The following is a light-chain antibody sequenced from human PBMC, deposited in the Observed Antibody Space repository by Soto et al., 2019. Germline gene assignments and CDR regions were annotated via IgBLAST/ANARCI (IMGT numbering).Light chain of an antibody. Sequence: IVVTQSPATLSVSPEERATLYCRASQSVGSDLAWYQQKPGQAPRLLIYAASTRATGMPARFSGSGSGTEFTLTITSLQSEDFAVYYSQQFSSYPLTFGGGTKVDI. V-gene: IGKV3-15*01. J-gene: IGKJ4*01. CDR3: QQFSSYPLT. CDR2: AAS. CDR1: QSVGSD.